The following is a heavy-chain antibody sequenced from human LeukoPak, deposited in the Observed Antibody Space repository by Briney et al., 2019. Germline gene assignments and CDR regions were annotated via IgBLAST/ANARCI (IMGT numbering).Heavy chain of an antibody. CDR1: GGSISDYH. D-gene: IGHD4-11*01. V-gene: IGHV4-59*12. CDR2: IYYSGSN. CDR3: ARHDYSNYPVLNY. Sequence: PSETLSLTCTVSGGSISDYHWTWIRQSPGKGLEWIGYIYYSGSNNFNPLFKSRITISVDTSKNQFSLKLSSVTAADTAVYYCARHDYSNYPVLNYWGQGTLVTVSS. J-gene: IGHJ4*02.